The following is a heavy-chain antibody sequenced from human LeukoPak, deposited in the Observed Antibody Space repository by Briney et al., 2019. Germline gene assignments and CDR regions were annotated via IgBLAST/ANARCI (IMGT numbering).Heavy chain of an antibody. CDR2: ISGSGSTI. Sequence: PGGSLRLSCAASGFTFSDYYMNWIRRAPGKGLEWISYISGSGSTIYYADSVKGRFTISRDNAKNSLYLQMNSLRAEDTALYYCARAFGLFSNSGEWFDPWGQGTLVTVSS. D-gene: IGHD4-11*01. CDR3: ARAFGLFSNSGEWFDP. V-gene: IGHV3-11*04. J-gene: IGHJ5*02. CDR1: GFTFSDYY.